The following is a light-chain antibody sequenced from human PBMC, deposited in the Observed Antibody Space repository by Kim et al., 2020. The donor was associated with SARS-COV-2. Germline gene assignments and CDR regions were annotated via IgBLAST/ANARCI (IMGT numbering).Light chain of an antibody. Sequence: LSPGERATLSCSASQSVSTYLAWYQHKPGQAPRLLIHDASNRATGVPPRFSGGGSGTDFTLTISSLEPEDFAIYYCQKRSNWPPTFGGGTKVDIK. J-gene: IGKJ4*01. CDR1: QSVSTY. CDR3: QKRSNWPPT. V-gene: IGKV3-11*01. CDR2: DAS.